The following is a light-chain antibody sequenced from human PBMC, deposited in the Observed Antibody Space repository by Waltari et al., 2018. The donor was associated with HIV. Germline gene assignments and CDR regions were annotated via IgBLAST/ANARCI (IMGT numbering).Light chain of an antibody. V-gene: IGLV1-44*01. CDR2: GHN. CDR1: FSNIVANT. J-gene: IGLJ1*01. CDR3: SAWDDSLRATV. Sequence: QSVMSHPPSASGTPGQKVTISCSGSFSNIVANTVNWYQQIPGTAPRLLIYGHNQRPSGVPDRFSGSRSGTSASLTIRGLQSEDEADYYCSAWDDSLRATVFGTGTRVTVL.